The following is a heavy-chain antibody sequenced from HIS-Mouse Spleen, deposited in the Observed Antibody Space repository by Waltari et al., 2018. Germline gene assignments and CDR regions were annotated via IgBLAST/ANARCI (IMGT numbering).Heavy chain of an antibody. D-gene: IGHD5-18*01. Sequence: QVQLVQSGAEVKKPGASVKVSCKASGYTFTSYDLTWVRRATGQGLEWMGWMNPNSGNTGYAQKFQGRVTMTRNTSISTAYMELSSLRSEDTAVYYCARIGSHRRGYSYGYWFDPWGQGTLVTVSS. V-gene: IGHV1-8*01. CDR2: MNPNSGNT. CDR1: GYTFTSYD. J-gene: IGHJ5*02. CDR3: ARIGSHRRGYSYGYWFDP.